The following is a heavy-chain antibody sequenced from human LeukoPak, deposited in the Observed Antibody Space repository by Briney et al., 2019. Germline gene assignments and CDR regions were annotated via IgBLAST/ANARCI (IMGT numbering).Heavy chain of an antibody. Sequence: ASVKVSCQASGYTFTTYVISWVPQAPGQGLEWLGRISVYNGNTNYAQKLQGRVTMTTDTSTSTAYMELRSLRSDDTAVYYCARMILLLGDILTVPARGFYNWGQGTLVTVSS. CDR3: ARMILLLGDILTVPARGFYN. D-gene: IGHD3-9*01. CDR1: GYTFTTYV. V-gene: IGHV1-18*01. CDR2: ISVYNGNT. J-gene: IGHJ4*02.